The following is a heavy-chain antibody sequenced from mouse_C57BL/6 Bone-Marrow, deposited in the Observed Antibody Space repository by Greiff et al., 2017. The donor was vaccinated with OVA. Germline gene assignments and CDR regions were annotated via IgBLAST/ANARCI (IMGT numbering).Heavy chain of an antibody. J-gene: IGHJ1*03. Sequence: VQLQQPGAELVKPGASVKLSCKASGYTFTSYWMQWVKQRPGQGLEWIGEIDPSDSYTNYNQKFKGKATLTVDTSSSTAYMQLSSLTSEDSAVYYCARGDSTVVARGYFDVWGTGTTVTVSS. CDR2: IDPSDSYT. V-gene: IGHV1-50*01. CDR3: ARGDSTVVARGYFDV. CDR1: GYTFTSYW. D-gene: IGHD1-1*01.